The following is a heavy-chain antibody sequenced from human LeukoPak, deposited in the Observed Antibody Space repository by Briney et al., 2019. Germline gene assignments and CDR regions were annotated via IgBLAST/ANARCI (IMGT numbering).Heavy chain of an antibody. J-gene: IGHJ4*02. CDR1: GGSFSGYY. CDR3: ARRPLWFGELLPLDY. CDR2: INHSGST. D-gene: IGHD3-10*01. Sequence: SETLSLTCAVYGGSFSGYYWSWIRQPPGKGLEWIGEINHSGSTNYNPSLKSRVTISVDTSKNQFSLKLSSVTAADTAVYCCARRPLWFGELLPLDYWGQGTLVTVSS. V-gene: IGHV4-34*01.